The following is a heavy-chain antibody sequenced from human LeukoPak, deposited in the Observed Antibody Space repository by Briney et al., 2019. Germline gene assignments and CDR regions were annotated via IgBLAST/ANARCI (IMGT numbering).Heavy chain of an antibody. V-gene: IGHV1-46*01. J-gene: IGHJ3*02. D-gene: IGHD3-22*01. CDR3: ARVLSPFDSSGYYYGDAFDI. CDR2: INPSGGST. Sequence: ASVKVSCKASGYTFTAYHIHWVRQAPGQGLEWMGIINPSGGSTSYAQKFQGRVTMTRDMSTSTVYMELSSLRSEDTAVYYCARVLSPFDSSGYYYGDAFDIWGQGTMVTVSS. CDR1: GYTFTAYH.